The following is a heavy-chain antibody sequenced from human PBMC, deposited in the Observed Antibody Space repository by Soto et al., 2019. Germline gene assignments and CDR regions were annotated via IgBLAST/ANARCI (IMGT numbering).Heavy chain of an antibody. CDR3: ARGNYDFWSGYYKSAFDI. Sequence: PSETLSLTCTVSGGSISSYYWSWIRQPPGKGLEWIGYIYYSGSTNYNPSLKSRVTISVDTSKNQFSLKLSSVTAADTAVYYCARGNYDFWSGYYKSAFDIWGQGTMVTVSS. V-gene: IGHV4-59*01. D-gene: IGHD3-3*01. CDR1: GGSISSYY. CDR2: IYYSGST. J-gene: IGHJ3*02.